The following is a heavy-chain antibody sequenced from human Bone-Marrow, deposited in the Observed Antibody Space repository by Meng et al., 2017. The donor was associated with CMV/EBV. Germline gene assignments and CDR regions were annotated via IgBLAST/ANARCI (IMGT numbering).Heavy chain of an antibody. D-gene: IGHD3-3*01. CDR2: IIPIFGTA. Sequence: SVKVSCKASGGTFSSYAISWVRQAPGQGLEWMGGIIPIFGTANYAQKFQGRVTITTDESTSTAYMELSSLRSEDTAVYYCARDSITIFGVVIPYYYGMDVWGQGTTVTVSS. V-gene: IGHV1-69*05. J-gene: IGHJ6*02. CDR3: ARDSITIFGVVIPYYYGMDV. CDR1: GGTFSSYA.